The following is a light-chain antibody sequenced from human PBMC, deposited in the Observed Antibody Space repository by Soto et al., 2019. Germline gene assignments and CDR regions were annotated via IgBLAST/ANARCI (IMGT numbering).Light chain of an antibody. CDR2: GDN. J-gene: IGLJ1*01. CDR1: SSNIGAEHD. V-gene: IGLV1-40*01. Sequence: QSVLTQPPSVSGAPGQRVAISCTGSSSNIGAEHDVHWYQQLPGTAPKRLIYGDNNRPSGVPDRFSGSKSGTSASLAITGPQPEDEADYYCQSYDSSLTTFVFGTGTKVTVL. CDR3: QSYDSSLTTFV.